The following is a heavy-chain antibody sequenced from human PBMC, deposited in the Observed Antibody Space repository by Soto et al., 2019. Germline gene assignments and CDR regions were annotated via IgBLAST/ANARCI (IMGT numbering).Heavy chain of an antibody. Sequence: PGGSLRLSCAASGFTFSSYAMGWVRQAPGKGLEWVSAISGSGGSTYYADSVKGRFTISRDNSKNTLYLQMNSLRAEDTAVYYCAKDSGNGSGRTDYFDYWGQGTLVTVSS. CDR3: AKDSGNGSGRTDYFDY. CDR1: GFTFSSYA. D-gene: IGHD6-19*01. V-gene: IGHV3-23*01. CDR2: ISGSGGST. J-gene: IGHJ4*02.